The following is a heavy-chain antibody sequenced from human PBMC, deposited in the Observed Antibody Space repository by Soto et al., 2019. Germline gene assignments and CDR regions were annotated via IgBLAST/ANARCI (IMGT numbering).Heavy chain of an antibody. Sequence: SETLSLTCTVSGGSISSYYWSWIRQPPGKGLEWIGYIYYSGSTNYNPSLKSRVTISVDTSKNQFSLKLSSVTAADTAVYYCARGGSSSSEVLLSSNYYYYGMDVWGQGTTVTVSS. V-gene: IGHV4-59*01. CDR1: GGSISSYY. CDR3: ARGGSSSSEVLLSSNYYYYGMDV. CDR2: IYYSGST. J-gene: IGHJ6*02. D-gene: IGHD6-6*01.